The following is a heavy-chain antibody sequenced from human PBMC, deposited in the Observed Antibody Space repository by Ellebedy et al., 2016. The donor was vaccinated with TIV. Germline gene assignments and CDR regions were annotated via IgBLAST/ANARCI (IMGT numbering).Heavy chain of an antibody. J-gene: IGHJ5*02. CDR3: ARVSYDFWSGYYHPNWFDP. CDR1: GGSISSGDYY. Sequence: SETLSLXXTVSGGSISSGDYYWSWIRQPPGKGLEWIGYIYYSGSTYYNPSLKSRVTISVDTSKNQFSLKLSSVTAADTAVYYCARVSYDFWSGYYHPNWFDPWGQGTLVTVSS. D-gene: IGHD3-3*01. V-gene: IGHV4-30-4*01. CDR2: IYYSGST.